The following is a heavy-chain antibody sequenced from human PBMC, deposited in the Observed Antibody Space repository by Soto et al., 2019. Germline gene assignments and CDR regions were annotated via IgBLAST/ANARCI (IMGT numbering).Heavy chain of an antibody. CDR1: GFTFSSYS. D-gene: IGHD3-10*01. Sequence: GGSLRLSCAASGFTFSSYSMNWVRQAPGKGLEWVSYISSGSSTIYYADSVKGRFTISRDNAKNSLYLQMNSLRDEDTAVYYCARDRRWFGELSLYYYYYGMDVWGQGTTVTVSS. CDR3: ARDRRWFGELSLYYYYYGMDV. V-gene: IGHV3-48*02. CDR2: ISSGSSTI. J-gene: IGHJ6*02.